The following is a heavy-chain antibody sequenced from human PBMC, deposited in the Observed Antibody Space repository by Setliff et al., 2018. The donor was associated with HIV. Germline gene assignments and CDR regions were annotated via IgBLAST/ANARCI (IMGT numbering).Heavy chain of an antibody. CDR1: GYSFTSYW. Sequence: PGESLKISCKGSGYSFTSYWIGWVRQMPGKGLEWMGVIYPGDSDTRYGPSFQGQVTISVDKSISTAYLQWSSLRASDIAMYYCARVIVGASDAFDIWGQGTMVTVSS. D-gene: IGHD1-26*01. CDR3: ARVIVGASDAFDI. V-gene: IGHV5-51*01. J-gene: IGHJ3*02. CDR2: IYPGDSDT.